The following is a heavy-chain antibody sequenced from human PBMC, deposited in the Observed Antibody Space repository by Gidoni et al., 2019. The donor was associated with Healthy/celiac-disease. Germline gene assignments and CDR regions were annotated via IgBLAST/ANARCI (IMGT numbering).Heavy chain of an antibody. CDR1: GFTFSSYA. J-gene: IGHJ4*02. Sequence: DVQLLESVGGLVQPGGSLRLSCAASGFTFSSYAMSWVRQALGKGLEWVSAIRGSGGSTYYADSVKSRFTISRDNSKNTLYLQMNSLRAEDKAVYYCAKDPKSGVVAATGDYWGQGTLVTVSS. CDR2: IRGSGGST. D-gene: IGHD2-15*01. V-gene: IGHV3-23*01. CDR3: AKDPKSGVVAATGDY.